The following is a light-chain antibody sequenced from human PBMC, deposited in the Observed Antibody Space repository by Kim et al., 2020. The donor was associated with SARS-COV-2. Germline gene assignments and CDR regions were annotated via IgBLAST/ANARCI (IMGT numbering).Light chain of an antibody. CDR2: GAF. J-gene: IGKJ2*01. CDR1: QSVSSN. V-gene: IGKV3-15*01. Sequence: EIVMTQSTATLSVSPGERATLSCRASQSVSSNLAWYQQKPGQAPRLLIYGAFTRATGIPARFSGSGSGTEFTLTINSLQSEDFAVYDCQQYKNWPYTFGQGTKLEI. CDR3: QQYKNWPYT.